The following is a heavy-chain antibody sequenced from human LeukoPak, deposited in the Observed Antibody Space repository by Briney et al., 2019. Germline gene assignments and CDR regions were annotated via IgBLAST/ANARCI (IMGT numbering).Heavy chain of an antibody. CDR2: IGTAGDT. CDR1: GFTFSSYD. J-gene: IGHJ3*02. V-gene: IGHV3-13*01. CDR3: ARESRDGYPDAFDI. Sequence: GGSLRLSCAASGFTFSSYDMHWVRHATGKGLEWVSAIGTAGDTYYPGSVKGRFTISRENAKNSLYLQMNSLRAGDTAVYYCARESRDGYPDAFDIWGQGTMVTVSS. D-gene: IGHD5-24*01.